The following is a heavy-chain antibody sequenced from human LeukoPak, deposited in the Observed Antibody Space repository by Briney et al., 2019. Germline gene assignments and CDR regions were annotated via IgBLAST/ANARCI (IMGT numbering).Heavy chain of an antibody. CDR3: TTGLITMARGVYFDY. D-gene: IGHD3-10*01. J-gene: IGHJ4*02. CDR2: IKSKTDGGTT. Sequence: ETLSLTCAVYGGSFSGYYWSWIRQPPGKGLEWVGRIKSKTDGGTTDYAAPVKGRFTISRDDSKNTLYLQMNSLKTEDTAVYYCTTGLITMARGVYFDYWGQGTLVTVSS. CDR1: GGSFSGYY. V-gene: IGHV3-15*01.